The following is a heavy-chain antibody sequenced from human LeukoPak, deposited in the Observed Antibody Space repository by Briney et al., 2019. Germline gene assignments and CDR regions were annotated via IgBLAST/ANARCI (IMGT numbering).Heavy chain of an antibody. CDR2: INTDGTVT. J-gene: IGHJ4*02. V-gene: IGHV3-74*01. CDR1: GFTFSKYW. Sequence: GGSLRLSCAASGFTFSKYWMLWVRQAPGKGLESVSWINTDGTVTTYADSVKGRFTVSRDNADNTMFLQMNSVRDEDTAVYYCATKQWLAPPPDSWGQGTPVTVSS. D-gene: IGHD6-19*01. CDR3: ATKQWLAPPPDS.